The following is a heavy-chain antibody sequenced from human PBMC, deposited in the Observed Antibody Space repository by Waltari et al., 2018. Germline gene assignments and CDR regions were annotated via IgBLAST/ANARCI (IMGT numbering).Heavy chain of an antibody. Sequence: EVQLVESGGGLVQPGGSLRLACSASGFTFRSYAMHWVRQAPGKGLEDVSAISSNGGSTYYADSVKGRFTISRDNSKNTLYLQMSSLRAEDTAVYYCVGRFDYFDYWGQGTLVTVSS. CDR1: GFTFRSYA. D-gene: IGHD3-16*01. J-gene: IGHJ4*02. CDR3: VGRFDYFDY. V-gene: IGHV3-64D*06. CDR2: ISSNGGST.